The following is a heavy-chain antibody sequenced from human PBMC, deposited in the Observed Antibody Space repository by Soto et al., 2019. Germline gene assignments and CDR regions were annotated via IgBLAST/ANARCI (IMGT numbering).Heavy chain of an antibody. J-gene: IGHJ3*02. Sequence: EVQLLESGGGLVQPGGSLRLSCAASGFTFSSYAMSWVRQAPGKGLEWVSAISRSGSSTYYAAYVKGRFTISRDNYNFTLYLTMNSLRAEETDVYYCSISSGTMGLYFDWDDAFDIWGQGTLVTVSS. CDR2: ISRSGSST. CDR3: SISSGTMGLYFDWDDAFDI. CDR1: GFTFSSYA. V-gene: IGHV3-23*01. D-gene: IGHD3-9*01.